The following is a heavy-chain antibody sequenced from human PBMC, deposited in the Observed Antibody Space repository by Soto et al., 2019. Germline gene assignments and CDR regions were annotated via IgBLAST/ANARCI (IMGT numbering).Heavy chain of an antibody. CDR3: ARDQIGAWTVD. CDR2: IGIYNNNR. J-gene: IGHJ4*02. Sequence: SVKVSCKASGYTFTSYGISWVRQAPGQGLEWMGWIGIYNNNRNYAQKVQGRVTMTTDTSTSTAYMELRSLISDDTAVYYCARDQIGAWTVDCGQGILVTGSS. D-gene: IGHD2-15*01. V-gene: IGHV1-18*01. CDR1: GYTFTSYG.